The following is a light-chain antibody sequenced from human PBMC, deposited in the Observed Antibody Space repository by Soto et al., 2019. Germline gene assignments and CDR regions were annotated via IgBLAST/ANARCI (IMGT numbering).Light chain of an antibody. CDR3: KQYGSSPLT. Sequence: IGVKTSLGALSLTPGARGVLSCRASQSVSSSYLAWYQQKPGQAHRLLIYGASSRATGIPDRFSGSGSGTDFTLTISRLEPEDFAVDYCKQYGSSPLTVGGGTKVAI. CDR1: QSVSSSY. V-gene: IGKV3-20*01. CDR2: GAS. J-gene: IGKJ4*01.